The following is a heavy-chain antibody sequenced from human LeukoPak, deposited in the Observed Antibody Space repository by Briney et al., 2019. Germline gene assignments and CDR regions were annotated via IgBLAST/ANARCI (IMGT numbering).Heavy chain of an antibody. J-gene: IGHJ4*02. CDR1: GGTFSSYA. CDR3: ARGFVDTAMSGY. D-gene: IGHD5-18*01. Sequence: SVKVSCKASGGTFSSYAISWVRQAPGQGLEWMGGIIPIFGTANYAQKFQGRVTMTRNTSISTAYMELSSLRSEDTAVYYCARGFVDTAMSGYWGQGTLVTVPS. V-gene: IGHV1-69*05. CDR2: IIPIFGTA.